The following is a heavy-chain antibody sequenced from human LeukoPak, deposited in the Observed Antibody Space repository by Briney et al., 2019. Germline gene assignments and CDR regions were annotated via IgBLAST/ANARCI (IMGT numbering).Heavy chain of an antibody. CDR2: IFPSGGEI. CDR1: GFTFSSYG. Sequence: GGSLRLSCAASGFTFSSYGMHWVRQAPGKGLEWVSSIFPSGGEIHYADSVRGRFTISRDNSKSTLSLQMNSLRAEDTAIYYCATYRQVLLPFESWGQGTLVTVSS. J-gene: IGHJ4*02. CDR3: ATYRQVLLPFES. V-gene: IGHV3-23*01. D-gene: IGHD2-8*02.